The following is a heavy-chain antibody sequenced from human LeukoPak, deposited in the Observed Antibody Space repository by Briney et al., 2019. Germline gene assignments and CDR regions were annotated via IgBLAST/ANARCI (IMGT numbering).Heavy chain of an antibody. Sequence: GGPLSPSGAAPGSTFSSNEMPWVRQPPGKGLKSAPSINYNGVYIFSADSVKGRFTISRDNAKNSLYLEMHSLRVEDTAFYYCARIGPGRDGSNSFDQWGQGTLVIVSP. V-gene: IGHV3-48*03. J-gene: IGHJ4*02. CDR1: GSTFSSNE. D-gene: IGHD5-24*01. CDR2: INYNGVYI. CDR3: ARIGPGRDGSNSFDQ.